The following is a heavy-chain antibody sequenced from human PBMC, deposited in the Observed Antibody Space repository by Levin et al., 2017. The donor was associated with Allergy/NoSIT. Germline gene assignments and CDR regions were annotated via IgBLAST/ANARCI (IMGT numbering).Heavy chain of an antibody. CDR1: GFTFDDYA. D-gene: IGHD3-10*01. Sequence: PGGSLRLSCAASGFTFDDYAMHWVRQAPGKGLEWVSLVSWDGGSAYYADSVKGRFTISRDNSKNSLYLQMHTLSAEDTALYYCAKDKLSHAPSGIDYWGQGTLVTVSS. V-gene: IGHV3-43D*03. CDR2: VSWDGGSA. CDR3: AKDKLSHAPSGIDY. J-gene: IGHJ4*02.